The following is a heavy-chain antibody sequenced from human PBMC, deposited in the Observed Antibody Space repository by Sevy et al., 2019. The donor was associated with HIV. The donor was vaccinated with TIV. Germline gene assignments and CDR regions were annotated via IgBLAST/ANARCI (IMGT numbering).Heavy chain of an antibody. Sequence: GGSLRLSCAASGFTFSNYGMHWVRQAPGKGLEWVAVIWYDGSYEYYANSVKGRFTISRDNAKSTLYLQMNRLRAEDTAVYYCAKTFAIIGVLMSPDFDPWGQGTLVTVSS. D-gene: IGHD3-3*01. CDR1: GFTFSNYG. CDR3: AKTFAIIGVLMSPDFDP. J-gene: IGHJ5*02. V-gene: IGHV3-33*06. CDR2: IWYDGSYE.